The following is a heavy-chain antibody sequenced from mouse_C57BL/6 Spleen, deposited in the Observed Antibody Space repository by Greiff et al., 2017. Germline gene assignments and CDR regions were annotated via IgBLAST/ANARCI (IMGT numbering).Heavy chain of an antibody. CDR2: FYPGSGSI. CDR1: GYTFTEYT. D-gene: IGHD2-1*01. V-gene: IGHV1-62-2*01. CDR3: ARHEVPPYGNYVGFDY. J-gene: IGHJ2*01. Sequence: VQLQQSGAELVKPGASVKLSCKASGYTFTEYTIHWVKQRSGQGLEWIGWFYPGSGSIKYNEKFKDKATLTADKSSSTVYMELSRLTSEDSAVYFCARHEVPPYGNYVGFDYWGQGTTLTVSA.